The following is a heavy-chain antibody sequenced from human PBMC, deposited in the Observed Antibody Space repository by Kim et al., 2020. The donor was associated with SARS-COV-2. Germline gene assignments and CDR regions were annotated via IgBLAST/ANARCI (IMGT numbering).Heavy chain of an antibody. Sequence: GGSLRLSCAASGFTFSSYGMHWVRQAPGKGLEWVAVISYDGSNKYYADSVKGRFTISRDNSKNTLYLQMNSLRAEDTAVYYCAKVLYYGSGSSLPPLMDVWGQGTTVTVSS. D-gene: IGHD3-10*01. CDR2: ISYDGSNK. V-gene: IGHV3-30*18. J-gene: IGHJ6*02. CDR1: GFTFSSYG. CDR3: AKVLYYGSGSSLPPLMDV.